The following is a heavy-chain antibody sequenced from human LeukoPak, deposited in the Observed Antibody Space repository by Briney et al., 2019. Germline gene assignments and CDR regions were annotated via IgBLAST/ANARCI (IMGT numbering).Heavy chain of an antibody. CDR2: ISYDGRNK. CDR1: GFTFSSYG. Sequence: PGGSLRLSCAASGFTFSSYGMHWVGQAPGKGLEWVAVISYDGRNKYYADSAKGRFTISRDNSKNTLYLQMNSLRAEDTAVYYCAIGINWNDVFDYAGQGTLVTVSS. V-gene: IGHV3-30*04. D-gene: IGHD1-1*01. CDR3: AIGINWNDVFDY. J-gene: IGHJ4*02.